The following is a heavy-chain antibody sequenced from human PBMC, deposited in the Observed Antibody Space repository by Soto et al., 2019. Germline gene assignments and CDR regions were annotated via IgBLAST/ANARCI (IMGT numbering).Heavy chain of an antibody. CDR3: ERHRTSVVTQAYFEV. CDR2: LSSSWRT. J-gene: IGHJ1*01. D-gene: IGHD3-9*01. V-gene: IGHV4-39*01. CDR1: GDSFNSRSYY. Sequence: SETLSLTCTVTGDSFNSRSYYCGCLRQPPGKGLEWIGTLSSSWRTYNNPSLRSRVSMSIYTSKDQFCLKLKSVTAAHAAMYFCERHRTSVVTQAYFEVWGPGSLVT.